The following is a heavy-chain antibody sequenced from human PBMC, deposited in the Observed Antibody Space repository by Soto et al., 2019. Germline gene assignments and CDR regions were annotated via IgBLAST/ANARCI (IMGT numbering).Heavy chain of an antibody. CDR1: GNSVTDIS. CDR2: FDPEDGET. V-gene: IGHV1-24*01. CDR3: TTRRGHDYGWYF. J-gene: IGHJ4*02. Sequence: QVQLVQSGADVRKPGASVKVSCRVSGNSVTDISLHWVRQAPGKGLEWMGGFDPEDGETIYAQHFRGRVTMTEDTSTDTAYLELRRLTSEDTATYYCTTRRGHDYGWYFWGQGTLVTVSS. D-gene: IGHD5-18*01.